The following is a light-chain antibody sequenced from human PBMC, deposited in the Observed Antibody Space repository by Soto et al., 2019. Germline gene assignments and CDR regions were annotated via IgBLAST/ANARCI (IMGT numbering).Light chain of an antibody. CDR1: SSDVGSYNL. V-gene: IGLV2-23*01. CDR3: CSSAGSGTYV. Sequence: QSALTQPASVSGSPGQSITIFCTGTSSDVGSYNLVSWYQQHPGKAPKLMIYEGSKRPSGVSNRFSGSKSGNTASLTISGLQAEDEADYYYCSSAGSGTYVFGTGTKLTVL. CDR2: EGS. J-gene: IGLJ1*01.